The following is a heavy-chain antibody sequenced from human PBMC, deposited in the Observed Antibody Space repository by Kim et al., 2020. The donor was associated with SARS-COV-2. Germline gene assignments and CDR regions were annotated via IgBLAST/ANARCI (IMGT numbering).Heavy chain of an antibody. Sequence: GGSLRLSCAASGFTFDDYAMHWVRQAPGKGLEWVSGISWNSGSIGYADSVKGRFTISRDNAKNSLYLQMNSLRAEDTALYYCAKEWCSSWKGGYYFDYWGQGTLVTVSS. V-gene: IGHV3-9*01. CDR1: GFTFDDYA. D-gene: IGHD6-13*01. CDR2: ISWNSGSI. CDR3: AKEWCSSWKGGYYFDY. J-gene: IGHJ4*02.